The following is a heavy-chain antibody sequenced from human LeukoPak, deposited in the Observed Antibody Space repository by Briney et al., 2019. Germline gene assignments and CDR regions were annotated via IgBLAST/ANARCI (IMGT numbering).Heavy chain of an antibody. CDR3: ARAVDSSGFSSFQY. J-gene: IGHJ1*01. Sequence: SETLSLTCTVSGHSIINSYYWGWIRQPPGKGLEWIGSIYHTGSTYYNPSLKSRVTISVDTSKNQFSLKLNSVTAADTAVYYCARAVDSSGFSSFQYWGQGTLVTVSS. D-gene: IGHD3-22*01. V-gene: IGHV4-38-2*02. CDR1: GHSIINSYY. CDR2: IYHTGST.